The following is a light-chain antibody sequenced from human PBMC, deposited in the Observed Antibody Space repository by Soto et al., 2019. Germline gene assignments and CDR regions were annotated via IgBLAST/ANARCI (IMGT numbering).Light chain of an antibody. Sequence: EIVLTQSPGILSLSPGERATLSCRASQSVSSDFLAWYQQKPGQAPRLLIYGASTRATGIPDRFSGSGSETDFSLTISRLEPEDVALYYCKKYDTSPITFGQGTRLQIK. CDR2: GAS. J-gene: IGKJ5*01. CDR1: QSVSSDF. CDR3: KKYDTSPIT. V-gene: IGKV3-20*01.